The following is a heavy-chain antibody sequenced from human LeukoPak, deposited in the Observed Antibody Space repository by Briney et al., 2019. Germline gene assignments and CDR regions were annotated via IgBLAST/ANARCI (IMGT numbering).Heavy chain of an antibody. J-gene: IGHJ4*02. CDR2: VSYDGSNK. CDR1: GFTFSSYG. Sequence: GGSLRLSCAASGFTFSSYGMHWVRQAPGKGLEWVAVVSYDGSNKYYADSVKGRFTISRDNSKNTLYLQMNSLRAEDTAVYYCADEDFDYWGQGTLVTVSS. CDR3: ADEDFDY. V-gene: IGHV3-30*18.